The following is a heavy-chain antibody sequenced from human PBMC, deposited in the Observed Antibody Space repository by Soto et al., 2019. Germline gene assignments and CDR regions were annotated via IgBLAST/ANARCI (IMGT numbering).Heavy chain of an antibody. CDR1: GGSISSSSYY. CDR3: ARVAAYYDILTGFYYYYGMDV. V-gene: IGHV4-39*01. CDR2: IYYSGST. Sequence: QLQLQESGPGLVKPSETLSLTCTVSGGSISSSSYYWGWIRQPPGKGLEWIGSIYYSGSTYYNPSLKSRVTISVDTSKNQFSLKLSSVTAADTAVYYCARVAAYYDILTGFYYYYGMDVWGQGTTVTVSS. J-gene: IGHJ6*02. D-gene: IGHD3-9*01.